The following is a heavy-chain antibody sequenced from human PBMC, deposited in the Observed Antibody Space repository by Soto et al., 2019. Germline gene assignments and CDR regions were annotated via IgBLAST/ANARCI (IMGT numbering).Heavy chain of an antibody. Sequence: SETLSLTCTVSGGSISIISYYWGWIRQPPGKGLEYIGNIHYTGNTFYNASLKSRVTMTTDTSTSTAYMELRSLRSDDTAVYYCASHSTVVHWGQGTLVTVSS. CDR3: ASHSTVVH. V-gene: IGHV4-39*01. CDR2: IHYTGNT. J-gene: IGHJ4*02. D-gene: IGHD4-17*01. CDR1: GGSISIISYY.